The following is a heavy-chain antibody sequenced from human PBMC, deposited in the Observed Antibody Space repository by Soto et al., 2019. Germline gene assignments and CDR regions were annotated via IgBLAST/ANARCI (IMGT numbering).Heavy chain of an antibody. CDR3: AKKSGVGATWYFDY. D-gene: IGHD1-26*01. CDR1: GFTFSNYG. J-gene: IGHJ4*02. Sequence: GGSLRLSCAASGFTFSNYGMSWVRQAPGKGLEWVSALPEIGTNTYYADSVKGRFTISRDNSKNALFLQINNLRAGDTAVYYCAKKSGVGATWYFDYWGQGTLVTVS. V-gene: IGHV3-23*01. CDR2: LPEIGTNT.